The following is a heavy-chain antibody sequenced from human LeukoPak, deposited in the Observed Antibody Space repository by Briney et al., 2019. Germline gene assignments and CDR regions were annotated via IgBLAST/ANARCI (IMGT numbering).Heavy chain of an antibody. Sequence: ASARDSSVPSGYTFSISNMHRGPDTPGQGLEWMGIINPSGGSTSYAQKFQGRVTMTRDTSTSTVYMELSSMRAEDTAVYYCARDPDGSDYWGQGTLVTVSS. D-gene: IGHD5-24*01. V-gene: IGHV1-46*01. CDR2: INPSGGST. J-gene: IGHJ4*02. CDR3: ARDPDGSDY. CDR1: GYTFSISN.